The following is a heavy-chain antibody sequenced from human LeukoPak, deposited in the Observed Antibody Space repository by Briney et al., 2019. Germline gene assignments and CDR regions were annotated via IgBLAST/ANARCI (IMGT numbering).Heavy chain of an antibody. Sequence: GGSLRLSCAASGFTFSSYEMNWVRQAPGKGLEWFSYISSSGSTIYYADSVKGRFTISRDNAKNSLYLQMNSLRAEDTAVYYCARGHTAKIDYWGQGTLVTVSS. CDR1: GFTFSSYE. V-gene: IGHV3-48*03. CDR2: ISSSGSTI. D-gene: IGHD5-18*01. CDR3: ARGHTAKIDY. J-gene: IGHJ4*02.